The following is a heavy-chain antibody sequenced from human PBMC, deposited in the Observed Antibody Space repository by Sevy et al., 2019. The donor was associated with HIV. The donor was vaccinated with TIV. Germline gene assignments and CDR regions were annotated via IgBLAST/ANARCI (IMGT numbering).Heavy chain of an antibody. D-gene: IGHD3-10*01. CDR2: SSAYNGNT. Sequence: ASVKVSCKASGYTFTSYGISWVPQAPGQGLEWMGWSSAYNGNTNYAQKLQGRVTMTTDTSTSTAYMELRSLRSDDTAVYYCARATGSAGGYYFDYWGQGTLVTVSS. V-gene: IGHV1-18*04. CDR1: GYTFTSYG. J-gene: IGHJ4*02. CDR3: ARATGSAGGYYFDY.